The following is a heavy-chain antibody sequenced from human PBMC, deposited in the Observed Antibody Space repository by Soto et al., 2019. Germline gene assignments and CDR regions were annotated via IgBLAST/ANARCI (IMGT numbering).Heavy chain of an antibody. Sequence: PSETLSLTCTVSGGSISSDDYYWSWIRQAPGRGLEWIGYIHSSGSIYYNPSLKSRATMSIDTAGNQFSLKVSSVTVADTAVYYCARVLDGLHDDTSGPFPRPGWGQGTLVTVSS. CDR3: ARVLDGLHDDTSGPFPRPG. D-gene: IGHD3-22*01. J-gene: IGHJ4*02. CDR2: IHSSGSI. CDR1: GGSISSDDYY. V-gene: IGHV4-30-4*01.